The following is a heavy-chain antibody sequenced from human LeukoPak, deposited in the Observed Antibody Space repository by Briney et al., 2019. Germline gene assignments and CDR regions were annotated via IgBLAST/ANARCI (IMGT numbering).Heavy chain of an antibody. D-gene: IGHD5-24*01. CDR1: GGSFSGYY. J-gene: IGHJ4*02. Sequence: SETLSLTCAIYGGSFSGYYWSWIRQPPGKGLEWIGEINHSGSTNYNPSLKSRVTISVDTSKNQFSLKLSSVTAADTAVYYCARDGYNQQRYFDYWGQGTLVTVSS. V-gene: IGHV4-34*01. CDR2: INHSGST. CDR3: ARDGYNQQRYFDY.